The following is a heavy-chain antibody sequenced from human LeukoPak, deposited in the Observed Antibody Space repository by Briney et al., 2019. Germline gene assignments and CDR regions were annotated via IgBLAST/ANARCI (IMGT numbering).Heavy chain of an antibody. CDR1: GFTFSSYA. D-gene: IGHD6-19*01. V-gene: IGHV3-21*01. CDR3: ARGDSSGWYLDYYYYGMDV. Sequence: PGGSLRLSCAASGFTFSSYAMSWVRQAPGKGLEWVSSISSSSSYIYYADSVKGRFTISRDNAKNSLYLQMNSLRAEDTAVYYCARGDSSGWYLDYYYYGMDVWGQGTTVTVSS. CDR2: ISSSSSYI. J-gene: IGHJ6*02.